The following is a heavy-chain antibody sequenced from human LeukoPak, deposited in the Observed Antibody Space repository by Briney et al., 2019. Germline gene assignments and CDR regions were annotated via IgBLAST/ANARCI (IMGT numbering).Heavy chain of an antibody. Sequence: SETLSLTCAVYGGSFCGYYWSGIREPPGKGGEWSGEINHSGSTNYTPSLTSRVTISVDTSKNQFSLKLTSVTAAATAVYYCARGRAGNWNYFPFDYWGQGTLVTVSS. V-gene: IGHV4-34*01. CDR1: GGSFCGYY. CDR2: INHSGST. D-gene: IGHD1-7*01. CDR3: ARGRAGNWNYFPFDY. J-gene: IGHJ4*02.